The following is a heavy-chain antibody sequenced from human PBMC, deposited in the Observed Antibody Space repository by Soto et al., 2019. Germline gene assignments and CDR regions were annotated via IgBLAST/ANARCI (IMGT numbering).Heavy chain of an antibody. J-gene: IGHJ4*02. CDR2: ISGSGGST. Sequence: EVQLLESGGGLVQPGGSLRLSCAASGFTFSNYAMSWVRQAPGKGLEWVSAISGSGGSTYYADSVKGRFTISRDNSKNTLYLQMNRLRAEDTAVYYCARRSSGWYFEYWGQGTLVTVSS. CDR3: ARRSSGWYFEY. V-gene: IGHV3-23*01. CDR1: GFTFSNYA. D-gene: IGHD6-19*01.